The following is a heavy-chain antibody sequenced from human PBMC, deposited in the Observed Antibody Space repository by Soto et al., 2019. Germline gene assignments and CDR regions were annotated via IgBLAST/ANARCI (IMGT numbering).Heavy chain of an antibody. V-gene: IGHV2-5*02. CDR2: IYWDDDK. CDR1: GFSLSSTRMA. J-gene: IGHJ4*02. CDR3: AHIVVAGLGYYFDY. D-gene: IGHD6-19*01. Sequence: QITLKKSGPTLVKPTQTLTLTCTFSGFSLSSTRMAVGWIRQPPGKALEWLALIYWDDDKRYSPFLKSRLTITKDTSKNQVVLTMSNMVPVDTARYYCAHIVVAGLGYYFDYWGQGTLVTVSS.